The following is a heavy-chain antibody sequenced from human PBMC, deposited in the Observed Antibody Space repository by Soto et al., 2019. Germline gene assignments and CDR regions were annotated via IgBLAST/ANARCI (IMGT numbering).Heavy chain of an antibody. V-gene: IGHV4-30-4*01. CDR1: GGSISSGDYY. CDR2: IYYSGST. Sequence: QVQLQESGPGLVKPSQTLSLTCTVSGGSISSGDYYWSWIRRPPGKGLEWIGYIYYSGSTYYNPSLKSRVTTSVDTSKNQFSLKLSSVTAADTAVYYCARVADCSGGRCYFSVDYWGQGTLVTVSS. D-gene: IGHD2-15*01. J-gene: IGHJ4*02. CDR3: ARVADCSGGRCYFSVDY.